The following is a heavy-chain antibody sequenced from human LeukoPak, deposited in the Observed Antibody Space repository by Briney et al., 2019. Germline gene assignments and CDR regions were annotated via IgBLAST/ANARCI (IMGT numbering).Heavy chain of an antibody. CDR2: FDPEDGDT. CDR1: GHTLIELP. J-gene: IGHJ4*02. V-gene: IGHV1-24*01. Sequence: ASVKVSCKVSGHTLIELPIHWVRQAPGKGFEWMGGFDPEDGDTIYAQRFQGGVTMTEDTSIETAYMEMSSLRFDDTAVYYCTTAFYIDGDPGYWGQGTLVTVSS. D-gene: IGHD4-17*01. CDR3: TTAFYIDGDPGY.